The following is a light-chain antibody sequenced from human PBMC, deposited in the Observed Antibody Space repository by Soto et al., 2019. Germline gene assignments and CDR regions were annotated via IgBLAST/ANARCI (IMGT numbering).Light chain of an antibody. V-gene: IGKV3-20*01. CDR2: GAS. Sequence: ENVLTQSPGTLSLSPGESATLSCRARQSVAINYLAWHQQKPGQAPRLLIFGASSRACGIPDRFSGSGSGTYFTLTMCRLEPEDTAVSYCQQHGGPWSSGHRTKDEI. CDR3: QQHGGPWS. CDR1: QSVAINY. J-gene: IGKJ1*01.